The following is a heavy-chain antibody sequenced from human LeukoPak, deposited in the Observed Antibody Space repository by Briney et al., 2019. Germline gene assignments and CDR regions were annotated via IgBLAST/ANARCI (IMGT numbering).Heavy chain of an antibody. D-gene: IGHD3-9*01. V-gene: IGHV4-59*01. J-gene: IGHJ4*02. CDR2: IYYTGST. CDR1: GGSISSYY. CDR3: ATGPPSYYDILTGYNAEYYFDY. Sequence: PSETLSLTCTVSGGSISSYYWSWIRQPPGKGLEWIGYIYYTGSTNYNPSLKSRVTISVDTSKNQFSLKLSSVTAADTAVYYCATGPPSYYDILTGYNAEYYFDYWGQGTLVTVSS.